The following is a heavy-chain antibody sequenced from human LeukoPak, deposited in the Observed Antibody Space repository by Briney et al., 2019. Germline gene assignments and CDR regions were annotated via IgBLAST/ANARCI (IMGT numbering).Heavy chain of an antibody. V-gene: IGHV3-33*01. CDR1: GFTFGGYG. J-gene: IGHJ4*02. CDR2: IADDGSRP. Sequence: PGGSLRLSCAGSGFTFGGYGMHWFRQTPGKGLEWVAVIADDGSRPFYADSVKGRFTISRDNSKNTMSVQMDDLRAEDTAVYYCTRYNNDHFDYWGQGTLVTVSS. D-gene: IGHD1-14*01. CDR3: TRYNNDHFDY.